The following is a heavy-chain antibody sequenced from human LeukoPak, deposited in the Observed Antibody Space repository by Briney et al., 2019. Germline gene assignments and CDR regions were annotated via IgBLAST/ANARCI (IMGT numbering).Heavy chain of an antibody. CDR1: GFTFDDYA. J-gene: IGHJ4*02. Sequence: GGSLRLSCAASGFTFDDYAMHGVRQAPGKGLEWVSLISGDGGSTYYADSVKGRFTISRDNSKDSLYLRLNSLRAEDTALFYCAKDFARRGYSYAYPHWGQGTLVTVSS. CDR2: ISGDGGST. V-gene: IGHV3-43*02. D-gene: IGHD5-18*01. CDR3: AKDFARRGYSYAYPH.